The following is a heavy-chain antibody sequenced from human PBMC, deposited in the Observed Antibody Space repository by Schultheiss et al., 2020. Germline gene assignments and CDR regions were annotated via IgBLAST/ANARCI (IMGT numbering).Heavy chain of an antibody. V-gene: IGHV1-2*06. CDR2: INPNSGGT. CDR3: ARLYYYDSSGYYPSDY. CDR1: GYTFTSYD. Sequence: ASVTVSFKASGYTFTSYDINWVRQATGQGPEWMGRINPNSGGTNYAQKFQGRVTMTRDTSISTAYMELSRLRSDDTAVYYCARLYYYDSSGYYPSDYWGQGTLVIVS. D-gene: IGHD3-22*01. J-gene: IGHJ4*02.